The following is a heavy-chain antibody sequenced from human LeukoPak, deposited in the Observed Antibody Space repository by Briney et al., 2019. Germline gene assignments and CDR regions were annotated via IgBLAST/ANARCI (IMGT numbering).Heavy chain of an antibody. D-gene: IGHD1-26*01. J-gene: IGHJ4*02. Sequence: GGSLRLSCAVSGFTVSSIYMSWVRQAPGKGLEWVSVIYSGGTTYYTDSVKGRFTISRDNSKNTLSLQMNSLRADDTAMYYCARGAIYFDYRGQGTLVTVSS. V-gene: IGHV3-53*01. CDR2: IYSGGTT. CDR3: ARGAIYFDY. CDR1: GFTVSSIY.